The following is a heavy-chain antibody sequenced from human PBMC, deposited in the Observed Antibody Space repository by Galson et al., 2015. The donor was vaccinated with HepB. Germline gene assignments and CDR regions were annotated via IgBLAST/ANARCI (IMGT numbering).Heavy chain of an antibody. D-gene: IGHD3-22*01. J-gene: IGHJ2*01. Sequence: SVKVSCKASGYTFTSYGISWVRQAPGQGLEWMGWISAYNGNTNYAQKLQGRVTMTTDTSTTTAYMELRSLRSDDTAVYYCARGAGRYYYDSSPSRYFDLWGRGTLVTVSS. CDR2: ISAYNGNT. CDR1: GYTFTSYG. CDR3: ARGAGRYYYDSSPSRYFDL. V-gene: IGHV1-18*04.